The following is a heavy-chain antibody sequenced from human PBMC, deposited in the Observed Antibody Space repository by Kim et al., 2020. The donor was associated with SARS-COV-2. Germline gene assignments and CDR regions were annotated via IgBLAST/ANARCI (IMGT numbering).Heavy chain of an antibody. CDR1: GFTFASYS. V-gene: IGHV3-21*01. J-gene: IGHJ4*02. Sequence: GGSLRLSCAASGFTFASYSMNWVRQAPGRGLEWVSSISSSSTYTYYADSVKGRFTVSRENAKNSLYLQMSSLRAEDMAVYFCARGYSGSSDYWGQGTLVTVSS. D-gene: IGHD1-26*01. CDR3: ARGYSGSSDY. CDR2: ISSSSTYT.